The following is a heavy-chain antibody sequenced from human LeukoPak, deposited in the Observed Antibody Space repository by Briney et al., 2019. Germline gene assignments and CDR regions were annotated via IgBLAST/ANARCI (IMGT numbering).Heavy chain of an antibody. CDR2: ISSSGSTI. CDR3: ARVGAAADVDY. J-gene: IGHJ4*02. Sequence: GGSLRLSCAASGFTFSSYEMNWVRQAPGKGLEWVSYISSSGSTIYYADSVKGRFTISRDNAKNSLYLQMNSLRAEDTAVYYCARVGAAADVDYWGQGTLVTVSS. CDR1: GFTFSSYE. D-gene: IGHD6-13*01. V-gene: IGHV3-48*03.